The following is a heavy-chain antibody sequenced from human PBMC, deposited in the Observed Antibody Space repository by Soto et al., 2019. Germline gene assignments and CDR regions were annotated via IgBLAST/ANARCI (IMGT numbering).Heavy chain of an antibody. V-gene: IGHV3-30*18. CDR2: ISYDGSNK. Sequence: PGRSLRLSCAASGFTFSSCGMHWVRQAPGKGLEWVAVISYDGSNKYYADSIKGRFTISRDTSKNTLYLQRNSLRAEDTAVYYCAKEEEFLEWSLDYWGQGTLVTVSS. D-gene: IGHD3-3*01. CDR3: AKEEEFLEWSLDY. J-gene: IGHJ4*02. CDR1: GFTFSSCG.